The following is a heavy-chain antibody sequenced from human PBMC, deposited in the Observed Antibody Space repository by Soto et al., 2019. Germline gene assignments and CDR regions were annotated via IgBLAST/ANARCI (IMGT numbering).Heavy chain of an antibody. CDR1: GGSISSGDYY. J-gene: IGHJ5*02. CDR2: IYYSGST. V-gene: IGHV4-30-4*01. D-gene: IGHD3-16*02. Sequence: QVQLQESGPGLVKPSQTLSLTCTVSGGSISSGDYYWSWIRQPPGKGLEWIGYIYYSGSTYYNPSLKMRVTISVDTSKTQFSLKLSSVTAADTAVYYCARAVRYDYVWGSYRPNWFDPWGQGTLVTVSS. CDR3: ARAVRYDYVWGSYRPNWFDP.